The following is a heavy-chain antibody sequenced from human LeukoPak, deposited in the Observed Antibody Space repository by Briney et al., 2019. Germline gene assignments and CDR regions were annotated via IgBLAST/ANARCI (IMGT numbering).Heavy chain of an antibody. CDR3: ARGGGWLQFGSAYFDY. Sequence: SGTLSLTCTVSGGSISGYYWSWIRQPAGEGLEWIGRIYTSGSTNFNPSRKRRVTISVDTSKNQFSLKLSSVTAADTAVYYCARGGGWLQFGSAYFDYWGQGTLVTVSS. J-gene: IGHJ4*02. CDR1: GGSISGYY. D-gene: IGHD5-24*01. V-gene: IGHV4-4*07. CDR2: IYTSGST.